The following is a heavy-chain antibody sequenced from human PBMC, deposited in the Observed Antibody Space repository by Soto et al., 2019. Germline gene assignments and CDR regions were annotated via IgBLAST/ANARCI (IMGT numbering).Heavy chain of an antibody. CDR1: GFTFSSYA. V-gene: IGHV3-23*01. J-gene: IGHJ6*02. Sequence: GGSLGLSCAASGFTFSSYAMSWVRQAPGRGLEWVSAISGSGGSTYYADSVKGRFTISRDNSKNTLYLQMNSLRAEDTAVYYCAISVLLRYISYGMDFWGQGTTVTVS. CDR2: ISGSGGST. D-gene: IGHD3-9*01. CDR3: AISVLLRYISYGMDF.